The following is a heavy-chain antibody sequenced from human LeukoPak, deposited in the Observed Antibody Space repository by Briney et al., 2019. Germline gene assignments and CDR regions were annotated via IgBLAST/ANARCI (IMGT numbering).Heavy chain of an antibody. CDR3: ARDWWSGYYYVATD. V-gene: IGHV4-61*02. D-gene: IGHD3-22*01. Sequence: PSETLSLTCTVSGGSISSGSYYWSWIRQPAGKVLEWIGRIYTSGSTNYNPSLKSRVTISVDTSKNQFSLKLSSVTAADTAVYYCARDWWSGYYYVATDWGQGTLVTVSS. CDR1: GGSISSGSYY. J-gene: IGHJ4*02. CDR2: IYTSGST.